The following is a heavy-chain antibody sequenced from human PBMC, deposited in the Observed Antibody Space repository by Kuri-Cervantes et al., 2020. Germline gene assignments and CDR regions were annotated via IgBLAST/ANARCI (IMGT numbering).Heavy chain of an antibody. Sequence: SETLSLTCTVSGGSISSSSYYWGWIRQPPGKGLEWIGSIYYSGSTYYNPSLKSRVTISVDTSKNQFSLKLSSVTAADTAVYYCASGDSSSWSWAFDIWGQGTMVTVSS. CDR3: ASGDSSSWSWAFDI. D-gene: IGHD6-13*01. J-gene: IGHJ3*02. CDR2: IYYSGST. V-gene: IGHV4-39*01. CDR1: GGSISSSSYY.